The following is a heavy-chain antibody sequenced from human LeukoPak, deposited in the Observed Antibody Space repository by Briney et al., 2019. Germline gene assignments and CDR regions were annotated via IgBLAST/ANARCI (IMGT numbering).Heavy chain of an antibody. CDR1: VYSISSGYY. J-gene: IGHJ3*02. D-gene: IGHD3-22*01. V-gene: IGHV4-38-2*02. Sequence: PSETLSLTCTVSVYSISSGYYWGWIRQPPGKGLEWIGSIYHSGSTYYNPSLKSRVTISVDTSKNQFSLKLSSVTAADTAVYFCARGPYSYDSSGAFDIWGQGTMVTVSS. CDR2: IYHSGST. CDR3: ARGPYSYDSSGAFDI.